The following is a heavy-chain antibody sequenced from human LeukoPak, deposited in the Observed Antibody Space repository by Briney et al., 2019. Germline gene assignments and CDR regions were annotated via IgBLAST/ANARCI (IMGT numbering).Heavy chain of an antibody. CDR1: GYTFTSYG. J-gene: IGHJ3*02. D-gene: IGHD3-22*01. CDR3: ARDSGDYYDSSGYYLADAFDI. Sequence: ASVKVSCKASGYTFTSYGISWVRQAPGQGLEWMGWISAYNGNTNYAQKLQGRVTMTTDTSTSTAYMELRSLRSDDTAVYYCARDSGDYYDSSGYYLADAFDIWGQGAMVTVSS. V-gene: IGHV1-18*01. CDR2: ISAYNGNT.